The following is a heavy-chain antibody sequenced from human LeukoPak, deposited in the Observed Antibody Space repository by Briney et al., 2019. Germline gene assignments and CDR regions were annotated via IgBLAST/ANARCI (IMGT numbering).Heavy chain of an antibody. CDR2: IYPGDSDT. D-gene: IGHD2-2*01. CDR1: GYSFTSYW. Sequence: GESLKISCKGSGYSFTSYWIGWVRQMPGKGLEWMGIIYPGDSDTRYSPSFQGQVTISADRSISTASLQWSSLKASDTAMYYCARAAYCSSTSCYRGEDWFAPWGQGTLVTVSS. J-gene: IGHJ5*02. V-gene: IGHV5-51*01. CDR3: ARAAYCSSTSCYRGEDWFAP.